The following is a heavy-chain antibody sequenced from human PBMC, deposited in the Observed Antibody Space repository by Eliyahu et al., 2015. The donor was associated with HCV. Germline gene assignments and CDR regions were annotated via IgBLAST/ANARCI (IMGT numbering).Heavy chain of an antibody. CDR1: GGXXXSYG. D-gene: IGHD5-12*01. Sequence: QVQLVQSGAEVKKPGSSVKVSCKASGGXXXSYGFSWVRQAPGQGLEWMGGIIPIFGTAKYEQKFQGRVTITADESTTTAYMELSSLRSEDTAVYYCAREGRGYSGNDPVGAFDYWGQGTLVTVSS. J-gene: IGHJ4*02. CDR3: AREGRGYSGNDPVGAFDY. CDR2: IIPIFGTA. V-gene: IGHV1-69*01.